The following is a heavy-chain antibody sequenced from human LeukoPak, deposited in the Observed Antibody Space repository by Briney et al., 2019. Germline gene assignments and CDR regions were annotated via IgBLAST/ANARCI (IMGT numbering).Heavy chain of an antibody. J-gene: IGHJ6*03. D-gene: IGHD3-10*01. CDR1: GTSLSGNY. Sequence: SVTLSLTCAVSGTSLSGNYWTWIRQSPEKRLEWIAEVTQNGITTYNPYLQNRLTISLDKSKYQFSLRLTSVTAADKAVYYCARGLLTLVRGVSGEVNYYYYMDVWGKGTTVTVSS. CDR2: VTQNGIT. V-gene: IGHV4-34*01. CDR3: ARGLLTLVRGVSGEVNYYYYMDV.